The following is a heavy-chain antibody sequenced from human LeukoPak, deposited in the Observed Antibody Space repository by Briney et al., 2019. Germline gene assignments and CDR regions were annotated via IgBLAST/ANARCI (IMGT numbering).Heavy chain of an antibody. V-gene: IGHV1-2*06. D-gene: IGHD3-10*01. J-gene: IGHJ4*02. CDR3: ARRSYYDRFDY. Sequence: ASVKVSCKASGYTFTSYDINWVRQATGQGLEWMGRINPNSGGTNYAQKFQGRVTMTRDTSISTAYMELSRLRSDDTAVYYCARRSYYDRFDYWGQGTLVTVSS. CDR1: GYTFTSYD. CDR2: INPNSGGT.